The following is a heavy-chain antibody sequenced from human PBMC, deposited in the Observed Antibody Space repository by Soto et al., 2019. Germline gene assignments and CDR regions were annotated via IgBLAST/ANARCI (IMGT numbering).Heavy chain of an antibody. J-gene: IGHJ5*02. CDR2: IYHSGST. V-gene: IGHV4-38-2*02. CDR1: GYSISSGYY. D-gene: IGHD3-9*01. CDR3: ARDGYYDILTGYSDWFDP. Sequence: SETLSLTCAVSGYSISSGYYWGWIRQPPGKGLEWIGSIYHSGSTYYNPSLKSRVTISVDTSKNQFSLKLSSVTAADTAVYYCARDGYYDILTGYSDWFDPWGQGTLVTV.